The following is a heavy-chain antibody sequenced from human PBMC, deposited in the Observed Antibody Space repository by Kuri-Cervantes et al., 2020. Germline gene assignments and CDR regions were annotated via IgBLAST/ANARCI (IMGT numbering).Heavy chain of an antibody. CDR3: ARGLRHFGH. V-gene: IGHV4-34*09. Sequence: SQTLSLTCAVYGGSFSGYYWSWIRQPPGKGLEWIGEINHSGSTYYNPSLKSRVTISVDTSKNQFSLKLSSVTAADTAVYYCARGLRHFGHWGQGTLVTVSS. J-gene: IGHJ4*02. CDR2: INHSGST. D-gene: IGHD2-21*01. CDR1: GGSFSGYY.